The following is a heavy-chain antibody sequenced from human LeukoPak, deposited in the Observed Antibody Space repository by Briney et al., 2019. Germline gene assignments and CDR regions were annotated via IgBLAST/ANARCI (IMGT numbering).Heavy chain of an antibody. CDR1: GFTFDDYA. CDR2: ISWNSGSI. J-gene: IGHJ4*02. D-gene: IGHD2-8*01. V-gene: IGHV3-9*01. Sequence: GGSLRLSCAASGFTFDDYAMHWVRQAPGKGLEWVSGISWNSGSIGYADSVKGRFTISRDNAKNSLYLQMNSLRAEDTALYYCAKDTLRRRVYAIGAYFVYWGQGTLVTVSS. CDR3: AKDTLRRRVYAIGAYFVY.